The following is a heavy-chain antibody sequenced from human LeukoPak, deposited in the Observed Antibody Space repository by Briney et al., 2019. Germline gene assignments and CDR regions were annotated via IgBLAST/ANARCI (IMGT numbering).Heavy chain of an antibody. D-gene: IGHD3-22*01. Sequence: SGTLSLTCAVSGGSISSTNWWSWVRQPPGKGLEWIGEIYHSGSTNYNPSLKSRVTMSVDKSKNQFSLKLSSVTAADTAVYYCARGMNYYDSSGYFDYWGQGTLVTVSS. CDR3: ARGMNYYDSSGYFDY. V-gene: IGHV4-4*02. CDR2: IYHSGST. J-gene: IGHJ4*02. CDR1: GGSISSTNW.